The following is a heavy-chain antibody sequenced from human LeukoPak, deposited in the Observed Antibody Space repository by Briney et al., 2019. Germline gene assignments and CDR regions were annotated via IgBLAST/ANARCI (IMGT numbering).Heavy chain of an antibody. CDR1: GGSISSSSYY. CDR2: IYYSGST. D-gene: IGHD2-15*01. J-gene: IGHJ3*02. V-gene: IGHV4-39*07. CDR3: ARVGTVVDDAFDI. Sequence: PSETLSLTCTVSGGSISSSSYYWGWIRQPPGKGLEWIGSIYYSGSTYYNPSLKSRVTISVDTSKNQFSLKLSSVTAADTAVYYCARVGTVVDDAFDIWGQGTMVTVSS.